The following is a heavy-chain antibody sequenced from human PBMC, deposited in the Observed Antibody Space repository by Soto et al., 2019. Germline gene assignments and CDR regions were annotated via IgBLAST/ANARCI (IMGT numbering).Heavy chain of an antibody. CDR1: GGTFSSYA. D-gene: IGHD6-13*01. Sequence: QVQLVQSGAEVKKPGSSVKVSCKASGGTFSSYAISWVRQAPGQGLEWMGGIIPIFGTANYAQKFQGRVTITADESTSTANVELSSLRSEDTAVYYCASRRTGYSSSWPFDYWGQGTLVTVSS. CDR3: ASRRTGYSSSWPFDY. CDR2: IIPIFGTA. J-gene: IGHJ4*02. V-gene: IGHV1-69*01.